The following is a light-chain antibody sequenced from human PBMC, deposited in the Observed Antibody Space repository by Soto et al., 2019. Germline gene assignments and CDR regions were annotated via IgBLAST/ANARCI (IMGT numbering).Light chain of an antibody. J-gene: IGKJ1*01. CDR2: GAS. CDR3: QQYDTSPRT. Sequence: ELVLTQSPATLSLSPGERATLSCRASQSVSSYLAWYQQKHGQAPRLLIYGASTRATGIPDRFSGSGSGTDLTITIRRLEPEDFEVYYCQQYDTSPRTFGQGTKVDIK. CDR1: QSVSSY. V-gene: IGKV3-20*01.